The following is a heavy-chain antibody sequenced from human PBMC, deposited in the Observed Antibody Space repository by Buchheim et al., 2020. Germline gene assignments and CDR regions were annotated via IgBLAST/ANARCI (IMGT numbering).Heavy chain of an antibody. V-gene: IGHV3-7*01. Sequence: EVQLVESGGGLVQPGGSLRLSCAASGFTFSSYWMSWVRQAPGKGLEWVANIKQDGSEKYYVDSVKGRFTISRDNAKNSLYMQMNSLRAEDTAVYYCARDLHFDWLLLDLSLRYWGQGTL. CDR1: GFTFSSYW. D-gene: IGHD3-9*01. CDR3: ARDLHFDWLLLDLSLRY. CDR2: IKQDGSEK. J-gene: IGHJ4*02.